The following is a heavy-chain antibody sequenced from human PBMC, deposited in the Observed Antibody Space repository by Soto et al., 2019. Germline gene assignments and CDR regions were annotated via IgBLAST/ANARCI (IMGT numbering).Heavy chain of an antibody. Sequence: GGSLRLSCAASGFSFRSYYMNWVRQAPGRGLEWVSSISPSSSFLSYADSLKGRFTISRDNAKSSLNLQMNSLRAEDTAVYYCSYGSSFDYWGQGTLVTVSS. CDR1: GFSFRSYY. V-gene: IGHV3-21*04. CDR3: SYGSSFDY. D-gene: IGHD3-10*01. CDR2: ISPSSSFL. J-gene: IGHJ4*02.